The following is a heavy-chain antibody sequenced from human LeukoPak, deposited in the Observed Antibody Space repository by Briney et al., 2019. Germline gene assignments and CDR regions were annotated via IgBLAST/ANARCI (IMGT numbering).Heavy chain of an antibody. Sequence: ASVKVSCKASGYTFTSYYMHWVRQAPGQGLEWMGWISAYNGNTNYAQKLQGRVTMTTDTSTSTAYMELRSLRSDDTAVYYCARDNDFWGMDVWGQGTTVTVSS. CDR1: GYTFTSYY. CDR2: ISAYNGNT. D-gene: IGHD3-3*01. V-gene: IGHV1-18*04. J-gene: IGHJ6*02. CDR3: ARDNDFWGMDV.